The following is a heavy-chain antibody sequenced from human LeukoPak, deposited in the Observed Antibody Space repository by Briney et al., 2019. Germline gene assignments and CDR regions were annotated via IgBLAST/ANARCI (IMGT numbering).Heavy chain of an antibody. J-gene: IGHJ4*02. Sequence: PSETLSLTCTVSGGSISSYYWSWIRQPPGKGLEWIEYIYYSGSTNYNPSLKSRVTISVDTSKNQFSLKLSSVTAADTAVYYCAREVVGRTLYFDYWGQGTLVTVSS. CDR1: GGSISSYY. D-gene: IGHD2-2*01. V-gene: IGHV4-59*01. CDR3: AREVVGRTLYFDY. CDR2: IYYSGST.